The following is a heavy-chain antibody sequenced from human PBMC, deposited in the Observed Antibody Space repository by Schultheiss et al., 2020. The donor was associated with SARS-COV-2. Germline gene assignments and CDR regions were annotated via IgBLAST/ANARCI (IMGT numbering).Heavy chain of an antibody. J-gene: IGHJ4*02. D-gene: IGHD5-18*01. V-gene: IGHV3-23*01. Sequence: GGSLRLSCAASGFTFSSYAMHWVRQAPGKGLEWVSAISGSGGSTYYADSVKGRFTISRDNSKNTLYLQMNSLRAEDTAVYYCAKGSTGYSYGMNWGQGTLVTVSS. CDR2: ISGSGGST. CDR3: AKGSTGYSYGMN. CDR1: GFTFSSYA.